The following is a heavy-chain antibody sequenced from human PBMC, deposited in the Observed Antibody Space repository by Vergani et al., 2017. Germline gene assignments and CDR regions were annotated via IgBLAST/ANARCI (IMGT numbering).Heavy chain of an antibody. V-gene: IGHV3-48*04. D-gene: IGHD3-10*01. Sequence: EVQLVESGGGLVQPGGSLRLSCAASGFTFSSYSMNWVRQAPGKGLEWVSYIISSSSTIYYADSVKGRFTISRDNAKNSLYLQMNSLRAEDTAVYYCARDRLAYGSGSFGYWGQGTLVTVSS. CDR2: IISSSSTI. J-gene: IGHJ4*02. CDR3: ARDRLAYGSGSFGY. CDR1: GFTFSSYS.